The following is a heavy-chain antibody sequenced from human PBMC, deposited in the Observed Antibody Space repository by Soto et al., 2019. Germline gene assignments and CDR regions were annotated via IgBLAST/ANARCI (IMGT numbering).Heavy chain of an antibody. J-gene: IGHJ4*01. CDR3: ASGHRGRGTTPGVY. CDR2: IIPIFGTA. Sequence: SVKVSCKASGGTFSSYAISWVRQAPGQGLEWMGGIIPIFGTANYAQKFQGRVTITADESTSTAYMELSSLRSEDTAVYYCASGHRGRGTTPGVYWGHGTLVTVSS. D-gene: IGHD1-1*01. V-gene: IGHV1-69*13. CDR1: GGTFSSYA.